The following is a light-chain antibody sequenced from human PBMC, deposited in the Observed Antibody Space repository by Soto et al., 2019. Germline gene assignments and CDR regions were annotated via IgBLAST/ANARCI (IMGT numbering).Light chain of an antibody. CDR2: DAS. CDR3: QQRSHWPWT. J-gene: IGKJ1*01. Sequence: EILLTQSPAALSLSPGQIATLSFRASQSVSSYLVWYQQKPGQAPRLLIYDASNRATGIPARFSGSGSGTDFTLTISSLEPEDFAVYYCQQRSHWPWTFGLGTKVDIK. CDR1: QSVSSY. V-gene: IGKV3-11*01.